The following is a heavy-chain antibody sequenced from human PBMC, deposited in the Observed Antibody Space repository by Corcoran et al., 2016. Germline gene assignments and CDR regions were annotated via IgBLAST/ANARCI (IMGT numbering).Heavy chain of an antibody. CDR2: INAGNGNT. J-gene: IGHJ4*02. D-gene: IGHD6-19*01. V-gene: IGHV1-3*01. CDR1: GYTFTSYD. CDR3: AREAVAGTFFDY. Sequence: QVQLVQSGAEVKKPGASVKVSCKASGYTFTSYDMHWVRQAPGQRLEWMGWINAGNGNTKYSQKFQGRVTITRDTSASTAYMELSSLRSEDTAVYYCAREAVAGTFFDYWGQGTLVTVSS.